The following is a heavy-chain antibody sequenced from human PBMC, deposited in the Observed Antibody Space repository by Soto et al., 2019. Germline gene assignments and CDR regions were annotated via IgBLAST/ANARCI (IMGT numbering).Heavy chain of an antibody. D-gene: IGHD5-18*01. CDR2: IYYSGST. Sequence: QVQLQESGPGLVKPSQTLSLTCTVSGGSISSGGYYWSWIRQHPGKGLEWIGYIYYSGSTYYNPSLKSRVTISGDTSKSQFSLKLSSVTAADTAVYYCARVRGYSYGYVGYYYYGMDVWGQGTTVTVSS. V-gene: IGHV4-31*03. CDR1: GGSISSGGYY. CDR3: ARVRGYSYGYVGYYYYGMDV. J-gene: IGHJ6*02.